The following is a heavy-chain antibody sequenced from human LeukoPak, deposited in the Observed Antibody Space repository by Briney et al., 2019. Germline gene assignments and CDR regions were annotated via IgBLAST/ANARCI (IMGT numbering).Heavy chain of an antibody. CDR1: GFTFSSYW. CDR3: ARERPRYCSGGSCHSYYFDY. J-gene: IGHJ4*02. Sequence: GGSLRLSCAASGFTFSSYWMHWVRQAPGKGLVWVSRVNTDGSSTRYADSVKGRFTISRDNAKNTLYLQMNSLRAEDTAVYYCARERPRYCSGGSCHSYYFDYWGQGTLVTVSS. CDR2: VNTDGSST. D-gene: IGHD2-15*01. V-gene: IGHV3-74*01.